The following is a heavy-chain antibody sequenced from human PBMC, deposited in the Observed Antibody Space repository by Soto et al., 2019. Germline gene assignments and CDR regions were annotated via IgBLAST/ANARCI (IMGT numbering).Heavy chain of an antibody. D-gene: IGHD3-16*02. CDR1: GVTFSSYW. J-gene: IGHJ6*03. V-gene: IGHV3-74*01. CDR3: ARDGTGLHLGELSKGYYYYYMDV. Sequence: PAGSLRLSGAASGVTFSSYWMHWVLQAPGKGRVWVSRINSDGSSTSYADSVKGRFTISRDNAKNTVYLQMNSLRAEDTAVYYCARDGTGLHLGELSKGYYYYYMDVWGKGTTVTVSS. CDR2: INSDGSST.